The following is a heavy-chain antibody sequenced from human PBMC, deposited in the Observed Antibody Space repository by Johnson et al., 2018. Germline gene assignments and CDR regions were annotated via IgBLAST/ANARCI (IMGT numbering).Heavy chain of an antibody. CDR3: ARVVVGDAFDL. CDR1: GGSISSYY. J-gene: IGHJ3*01. Sequence: QVQLQESGPGLVKPSETLSLTCTVSGGSISSYYWSWIRQPPGKGLEWIGYIYYSGSTNYNPSLTSRVTISVDTSKNQFSLKLTSVTAADTAIYYCARVVVGDAFDLWGQGTLVIVSS. D-gene: IGHD2-15*01. V-gene: IGHV4-59*01. CDR2: IYYSGST.